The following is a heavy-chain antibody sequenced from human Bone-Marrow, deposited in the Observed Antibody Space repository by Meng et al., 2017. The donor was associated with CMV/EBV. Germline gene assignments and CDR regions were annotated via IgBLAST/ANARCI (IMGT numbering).Heavy chain of an antibody. J-gene: IGHJ4*02. D-gene: IGHD2-2*02. CDR3: ARSRVGSAAIPGDY. CDR2: IWYDGSNK. CDR1: GFTFSSYG. V-gene: IGHV3-33*01. Sequence: GGSLRLSCAASGFTFSSYGMHWVRQAPGKGLEWVAVIWYDGSNKYYADSVKGRFTISRDNSKNTLYLQMNSLRAEDTAVYYCARSRVGSAAIPGDYWGQGTLVTVSS.